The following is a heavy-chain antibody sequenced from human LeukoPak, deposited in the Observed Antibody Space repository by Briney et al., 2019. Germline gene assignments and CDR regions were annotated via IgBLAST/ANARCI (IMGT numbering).Heavy chain of an antibody. J-gene: IGHJ4*02. Sequence: GSLRLSCAASGFTFTAYLIHWVRQAPGKRLEWVAVMSSDGNAMFYADSVKGRFTISRDNSKNTLYLQMNSLRAEDTAVYYCVRESEYYFDHSASFDYWGQGTLVTVSS. CDR2: MSSDGNAM. CDR1: GFTFTAYL. D-gene: IGHD3-22*01. CDR3: VRESEYYFDHSASFDY. V-gene: IGHV3-30-3*01.